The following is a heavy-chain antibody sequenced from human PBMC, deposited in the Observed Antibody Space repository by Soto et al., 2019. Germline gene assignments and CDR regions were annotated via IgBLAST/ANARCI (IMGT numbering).Heavy chain of an antibody. J-gene: IGHJ4*02. CDR3: ARDPKPGYSSGWYPD. CDR1: GYTFTGYY. D-gene: IGHD6-19*01. Sequence: QVQLVQSGAEVKKPGASVKVSCKASGYTFTGYYMHWVRQAPGQGLEWMGWINPNSGGTNYAQKFQGRVTMTRDTSISTAYMELSRLRSDDTAVYYCARDPKPGYSSGWYPDWGQGTLVTVSS. CDR2: INPNSGGT. V-gene: IGHV1-2*02.